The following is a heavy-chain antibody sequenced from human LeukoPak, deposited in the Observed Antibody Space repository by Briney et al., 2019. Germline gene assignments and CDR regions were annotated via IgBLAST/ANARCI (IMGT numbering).Heavy chain of an antibody. CDR1: GFTFNSYA. D-gene: IGHD4/OR15-4a*01. V-gene: IGHV3-23*01. Sequence: GGSLRLSCVASGFTFNSYAMSWVRQAPGKGLEWVSHITGTGNNAMYADSVRGRFTTSRDNSKNTLYLQMNNLRVEDMAIYYCAKRDSRAYGAFYYMDVWGKGTTVIVSS. CDR3: AKRDSRAYGAFYYMDV. CDR2: ITGTGNNA. J-gene: IGHJ6*03.